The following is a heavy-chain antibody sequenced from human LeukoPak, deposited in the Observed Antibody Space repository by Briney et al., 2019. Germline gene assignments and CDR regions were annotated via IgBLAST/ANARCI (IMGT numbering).Heavy chain of an antibody. J-gene: IGHJ4*02. CDR1: GFTFSNYN. CDR3: ARGEFDWLLCDPNFDY. D-gene: IGHD3-9*01. CDR2: ITRSGTYI. Sequence: GGSLRLSCEASGFTFSNYNMNWVRQAPGKAMEWVSSITRSGTYIFYADSVKGRFTLSIDNAKNSLYLQKNSLRAEDTAVYYCARGEFDWLLCDPNFDYWGQGTLVTVSS. V-gene: IGHV3-21*01.